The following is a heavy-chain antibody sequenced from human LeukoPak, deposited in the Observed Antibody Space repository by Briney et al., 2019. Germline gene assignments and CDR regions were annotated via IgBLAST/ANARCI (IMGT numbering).Heavy chain of an antibody. J-gene: IGHJ4*02. V-gene: IGHV4-61*02. CDR3: ARDGEYCTNGVCYRHLFDY. CDR1: GGSISSGSYY. CDR2: IYTSGST. Sequence: PSETLSLTCTVSGGSISSGSYYWSWIRQPAGKGLEWIGRIYTSGSTNYNPSLKSRVTISVDTSKKKFSLKLNSVTAADTAVYYCARDGEYCTNGVCYRHLFDYWGQGTLVTVSS. D-gene: IGHD2-8*01.